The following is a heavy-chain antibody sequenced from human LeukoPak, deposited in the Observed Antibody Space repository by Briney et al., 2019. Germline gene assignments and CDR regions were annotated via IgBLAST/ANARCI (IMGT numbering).Heavy chain of an antibody. CDR2: ISRTSESI. V-gene: IGHV3-21*01. D-gene: IGHD1-26*01. CDR1: GFTFSSYA. Sequence: GGSLRLSCAASGFTFSSYAMSWVRQAPGKGLEWVSIISRTSESIFYADSVKGRFTISRDNAKNSLYLQMNSLRAEDTAMYYCARDTRMNTVGATRGFDYWGQGTLVTVSS. CDR3: ARDTRMNTVGATRGFDY. J-gene: IGHJ4*02.